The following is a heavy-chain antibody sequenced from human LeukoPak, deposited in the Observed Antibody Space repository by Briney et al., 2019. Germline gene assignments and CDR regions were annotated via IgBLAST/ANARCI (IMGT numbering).Heavy chain of an antibody. D-gene: IGHD5-18*01. CDR3: ARLGSSSRCTYGYRGGFDY. V-gene: IGHV5-51*01. Sequence: GESLKISCKGSGYSFTSYWIGWVRQMPGKGLEWMGIIYPGDSDTRYSPSFQGQVTISADKSISTAYLQWSSLKASDTAMYYCARLGSSSRCTYGYRGGFDYWGQGTLVTVSS. CDR2: IYPGDSDT. J-gene: IGHJ4*02. CDR1: GYSFTSYW.